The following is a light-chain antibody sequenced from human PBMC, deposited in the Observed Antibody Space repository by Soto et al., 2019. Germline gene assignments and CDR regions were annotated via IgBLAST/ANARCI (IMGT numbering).Light chain of an antibody. CDR1: QSVSSSY. Sequence: EIVLTQSPGTLSLSPGERATLSCRASQSVSSSYLAWYQQKPGQAPRLLIYGASSRATGIPDRFRGSGSGTDFTLPVTRLEPEDFAVYYCQQYGSSPLVTFGQGTRLEMK. J-gene: IGKJ5*01. V-gene: IGKV3-20*01. CDR3: QQYGSSPLVT. CDR2: GAS.